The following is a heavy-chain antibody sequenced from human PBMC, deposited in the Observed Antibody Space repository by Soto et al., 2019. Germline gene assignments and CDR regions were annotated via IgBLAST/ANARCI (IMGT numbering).Heavy chain of an antibody. CDR1: GDTFTRYG. J-gene: IGHJ6*02. Sequence: ASVKVSCKASGDTFTRYGIGWVRQAPGQGLEWMGWISGYNGDTNYAREFQGRVSMTIDTSTTTAYMELRSLTSDDTAVYYCAKNEQPPYYYYGLDVWGQGTKVTVSS. V-gene: IGHV1-18*01. CDR2: ISGYNGDT. CDR3: AKNEQPPYYYYGLDV.